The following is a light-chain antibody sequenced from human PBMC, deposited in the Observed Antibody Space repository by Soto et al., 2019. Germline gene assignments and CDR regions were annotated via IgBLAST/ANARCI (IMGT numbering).Light chain of an antibody. CDR2: GAS. Sequence: EIVLTQSTGTLSLSPGERATLSCRASQSVSSSFLAWYQQKPGQAPRLLIYGASSRATGIPYKFSCSGSGTDFTLTISRLEPEDFVVYYCQQYGSSPLTFGGGTKVEIK. V-gene: IGKV3-20*01. CDR1: QSVSSSF. J-gene: IGKJ4*01. CDR3: QQYGSSPLT.